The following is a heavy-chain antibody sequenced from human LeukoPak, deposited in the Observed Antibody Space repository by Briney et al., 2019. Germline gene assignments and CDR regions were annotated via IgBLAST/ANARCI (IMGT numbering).Heavy chain of an antibody. V-gene: IGHV4-59*08. Sequence: SETLSLTCAVSGGSISSYSWTWIRQPPGKGLEWIGHVSYSGNANYNPSLKSRVTISVDTSKNQFSLKLSSVTASDTAVYHCARQQCSGGSCYSRAIWFDPWGQGTLVTVSS. CDR2: VSYSGNA. CDR1: GGSISSYS. CDR3: ARQQCSGGSCYSRAIWFDP. D-gene: IGHD2-15*01. J-gene: IGHJ5*02.